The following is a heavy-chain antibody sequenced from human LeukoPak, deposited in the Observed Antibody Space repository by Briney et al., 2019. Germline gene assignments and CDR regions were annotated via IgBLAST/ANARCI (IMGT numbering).Heavy chain of an antibody. CDR2: THYSGST. V-gene: IGHV4-39*01. D-gene: IGHD4-23*01. Sequence: PSETLSLTCTVSGGSTSSSSYYWGWIRQPPEKGLEWIGSTHYSGSTYYNPSLKSRVTISVDTSKIQFSLKLTSVTAADTAVYYCARHGEGTVVTSYYYAMDVWGRGTTVTVSS. CDR1: GGSTSSSSYY. J-gene: IGHJ6*02. CDR3: ARHGEGTVVTSYYYAMDV.